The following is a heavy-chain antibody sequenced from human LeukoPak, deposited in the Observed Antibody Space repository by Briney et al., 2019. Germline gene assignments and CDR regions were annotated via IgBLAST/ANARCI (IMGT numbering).Heavy chain of an antibody. CDR2: IKSKTDGGTT. V-gene: IGHV3-15*01. CDR3: TTAPPGTVAADY. D-gene: IGHD6-13*01. CDR1: GFTFSNFG. J-gene: IGHJ4*02. Sequence: GGSLRLSCAASGFTFSNFGMGWVRQAPGKGLEWVGRIKSKTDGGTTDYAAPVKGRFTISRDDSKNTLYLQMNSLKTEDTAVYYCTTAPPGTVAADYWGQGTLVTVSS.